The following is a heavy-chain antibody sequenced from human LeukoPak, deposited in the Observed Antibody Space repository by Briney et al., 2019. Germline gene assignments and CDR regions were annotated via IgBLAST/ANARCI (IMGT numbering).Heavy chain of an antibody. CDR1: GFTFSGYS. J-gene: IGHJ4*02. D-gene: IGHD5-24*01. V-gene: IGHV3-48*04. Sequence: GSLRLSCAASGFTFSGYSMNWVRQAPGKGLEWVSYISTSSSTTIYYADSVKGRFTISRDNAKNSLYLQMNSLRADDTAVYYCASGSRDGYNYRFDYWGQGTLVTVSS. CDR3: ASGSRDGYNYRFDY. CDR2: ISTSSSTTI.